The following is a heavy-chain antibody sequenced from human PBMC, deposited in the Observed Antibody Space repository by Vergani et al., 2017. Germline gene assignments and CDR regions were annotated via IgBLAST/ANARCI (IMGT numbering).Heavy chain of an antibody. J-gene: IGHJ6*02. V-gene: IGHV4-61*02. Sequence: QVQLQESGPGLVRPSQTLSLTCTVSGGSICSGSYYWSWFRQPAGKGLGWIGRFYTGGGTSYNPSLKSRVTISVDTSKNQFSLQLSSVTAADTAGYYCAVVPLYSTTWPFLLLDMDVWRQATTVTVSS. CDR2: FYTGGGT. D-gene: IGHD6-13*01. CDR1: GGSICSGSYY. CDR3: AVVPLYSTTWPFLLLDMDV.